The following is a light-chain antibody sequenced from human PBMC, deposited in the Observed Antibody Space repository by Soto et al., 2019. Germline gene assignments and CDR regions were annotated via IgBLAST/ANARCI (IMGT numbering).Light chain of an antibody. CDR1: QSVSSY. V-gene: IGKV3-11*01. Sequence: EIVLTQSPATLSLSPGERATLSCRASQSVSSYLAWYQQKPGQAPRLLIYDASNRATGIPARFSGSGSGTDFTLTNSSLEPADFAVDYCHLPSNQTYTLGQVTRLAVK. CDR3: HLPSNQTYT. J-gene: IGKJ5*01. CDR2: DAS.